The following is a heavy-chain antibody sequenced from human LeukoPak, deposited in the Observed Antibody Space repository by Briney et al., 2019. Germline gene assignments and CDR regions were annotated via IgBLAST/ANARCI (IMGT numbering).Heavy chain of an antibody. J-gene: IGHJ4*02. CDR3: ARGEHSVDS. V-gene: IGHV4-4*07. Sequence: PSETLSLTCTVSGGPIRSHYLNWIRQPAGKGLAWIGRIYSSRYPNDNRSLKSRITLSVDMSKNQFSLRLNSVTAADTAVYYCARGEHSVDSWGQGMLVTVSS. CDR1: GGPIRSHY. D-gene: IGHD1/OR15-1a*01. CDR2: IYSSRYP.